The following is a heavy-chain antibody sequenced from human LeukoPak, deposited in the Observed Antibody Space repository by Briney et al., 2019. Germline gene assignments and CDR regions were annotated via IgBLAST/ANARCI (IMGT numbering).Heavy chain of an antibody. Sequence: PSETLSLTCTVSGGSISGSYWSWIRQPPGKGLEWIAYMYNSGSTNYNPSLKSRVTISIDTSKNQFSLKLSSLAAADTAIYYCARGIESYGDFGYWGQGILVTVSS. CDR3: ARGIESYGDFGY. CDR2: MYNSGST. D-gene: IGHD4-17*01. J-gene: IGHJ4*02. CDR1: GGSISGSY. V-gene: IGHV4-59*01.